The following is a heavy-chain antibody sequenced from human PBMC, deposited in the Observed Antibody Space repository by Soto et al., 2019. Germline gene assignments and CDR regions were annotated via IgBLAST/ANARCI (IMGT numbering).Heavy chain of an antibody. D-gene: IGHD4-4*01. Sequence: QVQLQESGPGLVKPSETLSLTCTVSGGSVRSGSYYWSWIRQPPGKGLEWIGYIYYSGSTNYNPSLKSRVTISVDTSNKQFSLTMSFVTAADTAVYSCARLQAPGYYYGMDVWVQGTTVTVSS. CDR3: ARLQAPGYYYGMDV. CDR1: GGSVRSGSYY. V-gene: IGHV4-61*01. J-gene: IGHJ6*02. CDR2: IYYSGST.